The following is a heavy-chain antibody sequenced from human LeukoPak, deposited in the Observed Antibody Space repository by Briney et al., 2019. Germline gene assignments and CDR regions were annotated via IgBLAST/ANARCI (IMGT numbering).Heavy chain of an antibody. CDR2: IYYSGST. D-gene: IGHD1-26*01. CDR1: GGSITSYY. Sequence: SETLSLTCTDSGGSITSYYWSWLRQPPGKGLEWIGFIYYSGSTHYKSSLNSRVTISVDTSRNQFSLRLSSVTAADTAVYYCARHSGSSPHYFDYWGQGTLVTVSS. V-gene: IGHV4-59*08. J-gene: IGHJ4*02. CDR3: ARHSGSSPHYFDY.